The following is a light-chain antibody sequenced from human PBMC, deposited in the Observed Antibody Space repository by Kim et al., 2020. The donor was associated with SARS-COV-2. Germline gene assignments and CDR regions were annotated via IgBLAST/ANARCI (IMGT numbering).Light chain of an antibody. CDR1: QSVSSSY. CDR2: GTI. CDR3: QQYGSSPMT. J-gene: IGKJ1*01. V-gene: IGKV3-20*01. Sequence: EVVLTQSPGTLSLSPGERATLSCRASQSVSSSYLAWYQQKPGQAPRLLIYGTITRATGIPDRFSGSGSGTDFTLTISRLEPEDFAVYYCQQYGSSPMTFGQGTKVDIK.